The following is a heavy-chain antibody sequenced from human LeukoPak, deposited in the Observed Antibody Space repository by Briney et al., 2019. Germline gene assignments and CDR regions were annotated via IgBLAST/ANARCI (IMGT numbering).Heavy chain of an antibody. Sequence: PGGPLRLSCAASGFTFSSYSMNWVRQAPGKGLEWVSSISSSSSYIYYAASVKGRFTISRDNTKNSLYLQMNSLSAEDPAVYYCARDYAPYYGSGSYPFLYWGQGTLVTVSS. J-gene: IGHJ4*02. CDR1: GFTFSSYS. CDR2: ISSSSSYI. V-gene: IGHV3-21*01. CDR3: ARDYAPYYGSGSYPFLY. D-gene: IGHD3-10*01.